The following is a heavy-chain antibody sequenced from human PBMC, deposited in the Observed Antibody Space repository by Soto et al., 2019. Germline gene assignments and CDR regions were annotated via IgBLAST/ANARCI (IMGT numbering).Heavy chain of an antibody. CDR1: GGPISSHY. V-gene: IGHV4-59*11. Sequence: SETLSLTCTVSGGPISSHYWSWIRQPPGKGLEWIGYIYHNGNTEYNSSLRSRVTISVGTSNTHFSLKMNSVTAADTAVYYCARLDSCANSWCYFDNWGQGTLVTVSS. J-gene: IGHJ4*02. CDR2: IYHNGNT. D-gene: IGHD1-1*01. CDR3: ARLDSCANSWCYFDN.